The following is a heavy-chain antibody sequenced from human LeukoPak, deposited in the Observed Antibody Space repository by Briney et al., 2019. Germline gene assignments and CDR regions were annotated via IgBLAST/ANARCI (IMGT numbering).Heavy chain of an antibody. CDR2: INAGNGNT. Sequence: ASVKVSCKASGCTFTSYAMHWVRQAPGQRLEWMGWINAGNGNTKYSQKFQGRVTMTRDTSISTAYMELSRLRSDDTAVYYCARGIISSSWEEFDYWGQGTLVTVSS. CDR3: ARGIISSSWEEFDY. D-gene: IGHD6-13*01. CDR1: GCTFTSYA. J-gene: IGHJ4*02. V-gene: IGHV1-3*01.